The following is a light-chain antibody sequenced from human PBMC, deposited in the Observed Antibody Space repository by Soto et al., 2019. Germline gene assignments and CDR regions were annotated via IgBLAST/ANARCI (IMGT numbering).Light chain of an antibody. Sequence: EIVLTQAPATLSLSPGERATLSCRASQSIGLAIAWYQHKPVQAPRLLIFDAAQRATGIPARFRGSGSGTDFTLSISSLEPEDFAVYYWQQRTDRPPWTFGQVTNVE. V-gene: IGKV3-11*01. J-gene: IGKJ1*01. CDR1: QSIGLA. CDR3: QQRTDRPPWT. CDR2: DAA.